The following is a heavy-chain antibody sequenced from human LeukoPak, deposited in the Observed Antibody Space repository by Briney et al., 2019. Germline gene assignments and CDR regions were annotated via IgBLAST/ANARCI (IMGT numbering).Heavy chain of an antibody. D-gene: IGHD1-26*01. Sequence: GGSLRLSCAASGFTFSSYSMNWVRQAPEKGLEWVSSISGSSTHIYYADSVKGRFTISRDNAKNSLYLQLNSLRAEDTAVYYCAYEVGARDYFDYWGRGTLVTVSS. J-gene: IGHJ4*02. CDR1: GFTFSSYS. CDR2: ISGSSTHI. CDR3: AYEVGARDYFDY. V-gene: IGHV3-21*01.